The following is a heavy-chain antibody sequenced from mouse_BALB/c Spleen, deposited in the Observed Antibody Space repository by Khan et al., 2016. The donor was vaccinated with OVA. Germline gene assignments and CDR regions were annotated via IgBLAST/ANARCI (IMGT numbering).Heavy chain of an antibody. CDR1: GFSLSRYN. CDR2: IWGGGGT. CDR3: ARAYYRYDGYYAMDY. D-gene: IGHD2-14*01. V-gene: IGHV2-6-4*01. J-gene: IGHJ4*01. Sequence: VQLQESGPGLVAPSQSLSITCTVSGFSLSRYNIHWVRQPPGKGLEWLGMIWGGGGTDYNSTLKSRLSIRKDNSESQVLLKMNSLQTDDTAMYYCARAYYRYDGYYAMDYWGQGTSGTVSS.